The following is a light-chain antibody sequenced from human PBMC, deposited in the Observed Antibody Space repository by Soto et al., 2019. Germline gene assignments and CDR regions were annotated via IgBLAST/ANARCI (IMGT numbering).Light chain of an antibody. CDR3: QQYNTYPIT. V-gene: IGKV1-5*03. J-gene: IGKJ5*01. CDR1: QSISSW. Sequence: DIQMTQSPSTLSASVGDRVTITCRASQSISSWLAWYQQKPGKAPKLLIYKASSLESGVPSKFSGSGSETEFTLTISSLQSDDFATYYCQQYNTYPITFGQRTRLEIK. CDR2: KAS.